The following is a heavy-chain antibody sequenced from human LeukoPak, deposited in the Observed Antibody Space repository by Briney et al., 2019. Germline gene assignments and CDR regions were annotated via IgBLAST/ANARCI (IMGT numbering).Heavy chain of an antibody. CDR1: GATFSSYA. CDR3: ARVEPAYYYGSGSFELNWFDP. J-gene: IGHJ5*02. D-gene: IGHD3-10*01. Sequence: SVKVSCKASGATFSSYAISWVRQAPGQGLEWMGGIIPIFGTANYAQKFQGKVTITADKSTRTAYMELSSLRSKGTAAYYCARVEPAYYYGSGSFELNWFDPWGQGTLVTVSS. V-gene: IGHV1-69*06. CDR2: IIPIFGTA.